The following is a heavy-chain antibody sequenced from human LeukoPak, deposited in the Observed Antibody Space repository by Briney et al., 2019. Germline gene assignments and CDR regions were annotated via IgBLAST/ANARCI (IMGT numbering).Heavy chain of an antibody. Sequence: PSETLSLTCTVSGGSISSYYWSWIRQPPGKGLEWIGYIYHSGSTNYNPSLKSRVTISVDTSKNQFSLKLSSVTAADTAVYYCARRTIFGVVNSWGQGTLVTVSS. V-gene: IGHV4-59*12. CDR3: ARRTIFGVVNS. CDR1: GGSISSYY. CDR2: IYHSGST. J-gene: IGHJ5*02. D-gene: IGHD3-3*01.